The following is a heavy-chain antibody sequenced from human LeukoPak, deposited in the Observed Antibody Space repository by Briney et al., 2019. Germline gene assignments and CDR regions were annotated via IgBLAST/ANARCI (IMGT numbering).Heavy chain of an antibody. Sequence: SVKVSCKASGGTFSSYAISWVRQAPGQGLEWMGGIIPIFGTANYAQKFQGRVTITTDESTSTAYTELSSLRSEDTAVYYCATSVVVVAAFDYWGQGTLVTVSS. D-gene: IGHD2-15*01. V-gene: IGHV1-69*05. CDR2: IIPIFGTA. J-gene: IGHJ4*02. CDR1: GGTFSSYA. CDR3: ATSVVVVAAFDY.